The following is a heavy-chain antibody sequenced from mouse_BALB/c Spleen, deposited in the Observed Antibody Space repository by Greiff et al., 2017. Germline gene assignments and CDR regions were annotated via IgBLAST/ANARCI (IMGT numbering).Heavy chain of an antibody. Sequence: HLVESGGGFVKPGGFLKLSRSASGFPFRCFAIFLVRPTPEKRLEWVASISSGGSTYYPDSVKGRFTISRDNARNILYLQMSSLRSEDTAMYYCARGHGSSFYWYFDVWGAGTTVTVSS. CDR2: ISSGGST. V-gene: IGHV5-6-5*01. CDR1: GFPFRCFA. D-gene: IGHD1-1*01. J-gene: IGHJ1*01. CDR3: ARGHGSSFYWYFDV.